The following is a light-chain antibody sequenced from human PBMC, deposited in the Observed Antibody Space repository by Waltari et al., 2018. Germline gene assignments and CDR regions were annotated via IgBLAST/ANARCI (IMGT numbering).Light chain of an antibody. J-gene: IGKJ1*01. CDR2: GAS. CDR1: QSVSSSY. CDR3: QQYGSSPWT. V-gene: IGKV3-20*01. Sequence: IVLTQSPGTLPLPPGERSTLPRMASQSVSSSYLAWYQQKPGQAPRVLIHGASNRATGIPDRFGGSGSGTDFTLTISRLEPEDVAVYYCQQYGSSPWTFGQGTKVEIK.